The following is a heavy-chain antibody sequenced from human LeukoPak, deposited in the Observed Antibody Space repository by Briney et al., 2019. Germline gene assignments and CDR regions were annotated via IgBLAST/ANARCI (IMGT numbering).Heavy chain of an antibody. CDR1: GFTFSGYW. CDR3: AKSTYSNYEDWFDP. CDR2: IKQDGSEK. D-gene: IGHD4-11*01. Sequence: PGGSLRLSCAASGFTFSGYWMSWVRQAPGKGLEWVANIKQDGSEKYYVDSMKGRFTISRDNAKNSLYLQMNSLRVEDTAVYYCAKSTYSNYEDWFDPWGQGTLVTVSS. J-gene: IGHJ5*02. V-gene: IGHV3-7*01.